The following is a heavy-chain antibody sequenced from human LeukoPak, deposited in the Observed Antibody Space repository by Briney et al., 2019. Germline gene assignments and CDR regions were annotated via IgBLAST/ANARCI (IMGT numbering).Heavy chain of an antibody. CDR3: AIPIRDYSYGYRDY. CDR2: ISGSGGST. CDR1: GFTFSSYA. D-gene: IGHD5-18*01. Sequence: EGSLRLSCAASGFTFSSYAMSWVRQAPGKGLEWVSGISGSGGSTYYACSVKGRFTISRDNSKNPLYVQMNSLRAEDTAVYYCAIPIRDYSYGYRDYWGQGTLVTVSS. J-gene: IGHJ4*02. V-gene: IGHV3-23*01.